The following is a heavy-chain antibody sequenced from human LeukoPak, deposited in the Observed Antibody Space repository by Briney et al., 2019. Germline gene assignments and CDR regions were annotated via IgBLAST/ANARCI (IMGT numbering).Heavy chain of an antibody. J-gene: IGHJ5*02. CDR3: ARGNTVTTQMYNWFDP. D-gene: IGHD4-17*01. Sequence: ASVKVSCKASGYTFTSYGISWVRQAPGQGLEWMGWISAYNGNTNYAQKLQGRVTMTTDTSTSTAYMELRSLRSDDTAVCYCARGNTVTTQMYNWFDPWGQGTLVTVSS. CDR1: GYTFTSYG. CDR2: ISAYNGNT. V-gene: IGHV1-18*01.